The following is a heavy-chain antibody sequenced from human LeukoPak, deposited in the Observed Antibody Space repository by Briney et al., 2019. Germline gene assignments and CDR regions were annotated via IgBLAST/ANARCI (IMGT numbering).Heavy chain of an antibody. V-gene: IGHV1-2*04. D-gene: IGHD3-10*01. Sequence: ASVRGSCKASGYTFTGYYMHWVRQAPGQGLEWMGWINPNSGGTNYAQKFQGWVTMTRDTSISTAYMELSRLRSDDTAVYYCARDYYYGSGDYWGQGTLVTVSS. J-gene: IGHJ4*02. CDR1: GYTFTGYY. CDR3: ARDYYYGSGDY. CDR2: INPNSGGT.